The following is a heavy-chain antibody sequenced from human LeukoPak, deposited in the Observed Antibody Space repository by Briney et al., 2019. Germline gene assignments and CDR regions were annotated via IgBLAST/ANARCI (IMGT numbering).Heavy chain of an antibody. D-gene: IGHD1-26*01. CDR3: ARKAIVGAPFDY. CDR2: IIPIFGTA. Sequence: SVKVSCKASGGTFSSYAISWVRQAPGQGLEWMGGIIPIFGTANYAQKFQGRVTITADESTSIAYMELSSLRSEDTAVYYCARKAIVGAPFDYWGQGTLVTVSS. J-gene: IGHJ4*02. V-gene: IGHV1-69*13. CDR1: GGTFSSYA.